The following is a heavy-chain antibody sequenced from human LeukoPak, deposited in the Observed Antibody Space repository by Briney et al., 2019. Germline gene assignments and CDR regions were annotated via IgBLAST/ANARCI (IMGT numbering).Heavy chain of an antibody. CDR3: ARSYSSSPINWFDP. D-gene: IGHD6-6*01. J-gene: IGHJ5*02. CDR2: IYHSGST. CDR1: GGSISSGGYY. V-gene: IGHV4-30-2*01. Sequence: SETLSLTCTVSGGSISSGGYYWSWIRQPPGKGLEWIGYIYHSGSTYYNPSLKSRVTISVDRSKNQFSLKLSSVTAADTAVYYCARSYSSSPINWFDPWGQGTLVTVSS.